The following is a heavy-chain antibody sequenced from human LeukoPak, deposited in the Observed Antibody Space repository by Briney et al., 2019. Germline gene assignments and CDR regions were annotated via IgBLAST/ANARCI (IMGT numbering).Heavy chain of an antibody. CDR3: AMTRWSLDY. CDR2: INHSGST. V-gene: IGHV4-34*01. CDR1: GESFSDSY. D-gene: IGHD6-13*01. J-gene: IGHJ4*02. Sequence: PSETLSLTCAVYGESFSDSYWSWIRQPPGKGLEWIGEINHSGSTNYNPSLKSRVTISVDTSKSQFSLKLSSVTAADTAVYYCAMTRWSLDYWGQGTLVTVSS.